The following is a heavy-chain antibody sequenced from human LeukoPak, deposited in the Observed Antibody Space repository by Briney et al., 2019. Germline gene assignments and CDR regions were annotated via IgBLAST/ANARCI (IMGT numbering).Heavy chain of an antibody. V-gene: IGHV3-23*01. D-gene: IGHD6-19*01. CDR1: GFTFSSYA. J-gene: IGHJ4*02. CDR3: AKDGFSSGWSFDY. Sequence: PGGSLRLSCAASGFTFSSYAMSWVRQAPGKGLEWVSGISGSGGGTYYADSVKGRFTISRDNSKNTLYLQMNSLRAEDTAVYYCAKDGFSSGWSFDYWGQGTLVTVSS. CDR2: ISGSGGGT.